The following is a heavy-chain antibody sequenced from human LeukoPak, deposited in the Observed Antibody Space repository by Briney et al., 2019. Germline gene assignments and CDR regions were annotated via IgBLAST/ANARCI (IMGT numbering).Heavy chain of an antibody. D-gene: IGHD6-19*01. V-gene: IGHV3-53*01. CDR3: ARGAGWYNY. CDR1: GFNVDSNY. J-gene: IGHJ4*02. Sequence: PGGSLRLSCAASGFNVDSNYMTWVRQAPGKGLEWVSIIYSGGSTYYADSVKGRFTISRDNSKNTLYLQMSSLRAEDAAVYYCARGAGWYNYWGQGTLVTVSS. CDR2: IYSGGST.